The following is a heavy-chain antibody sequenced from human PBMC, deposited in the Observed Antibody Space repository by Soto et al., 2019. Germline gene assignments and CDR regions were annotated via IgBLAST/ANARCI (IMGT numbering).Heavy chain of an antibody. CDR1: GGSFSGYY. J-gene: IGHJ3*02. V-gene: IGHV4-34*01. CDR2: INHSGST. D-gene: IGHD3-9*01. Sequence: PSETLSLTCAVYGGSFSGYYWSWIRQPPGKGLEWIGEINHSGSTNYNPSLKSRVTISVDTSKNQFSLKLSSVTAADTAVYYCAKDTDDFLTDDDHLNAFDIWGQGTMVTVSS. CDR3: AKDTDDFLTDDDHLNAFDI.